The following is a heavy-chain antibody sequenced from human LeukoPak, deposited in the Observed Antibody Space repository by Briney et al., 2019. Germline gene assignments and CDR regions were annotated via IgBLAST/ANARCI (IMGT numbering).Heavy chain of an antibody. V-gene: IGHV3-30*03. Sequence: GGSLRLSCAASEFTFSAYGIHWLRQRPGKGLESLAVISPDASETYYANSVKGRFTISRDNSKNTLYLQMNSLRGDETAVYFCARAQRDGYNQIDYWGQGTLVTVSS. CDR1: EFTFSAYG. D-gene: IGHD5-24*01. CDR3: ARAQRDGYNQIDY. J-gene: IGHJ4*02. CDR2: ISPDASET.